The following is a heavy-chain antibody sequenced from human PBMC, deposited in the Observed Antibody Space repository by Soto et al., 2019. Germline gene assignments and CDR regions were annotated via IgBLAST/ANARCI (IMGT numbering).Heavy chain of an antibody. CDR2: VSRSGGSA. J-gene: IGHJ3*02. V-gene: IGHV3-23*01. CDR1: GFTFSSYA. CDR3: ASPATGYYNDAFDI. D-gene: IGHD3-9*01. Sequence: VGSLRLSCAASGFTFSSYAMSWVRQAPGGGLEWVSAVSRSGGSAFYVDSVKGRFTISRDNSKNTLYLQMNSLRAEDTALYYCASPATGYYNDAFDIWGQGTLVTVS.